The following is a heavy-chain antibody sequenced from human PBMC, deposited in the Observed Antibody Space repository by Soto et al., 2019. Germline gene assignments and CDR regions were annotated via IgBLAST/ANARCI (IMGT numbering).Heavy chain of an antibody. V-gene: IGHV1-46*01. CDR3: AREGRYCSGGSCYDPNWFDP. CDR1: GYTFTSYY. D-gene: IGHD2-15*01. J-gene: IGHJ5*02. CDR2: INPSGGST. Sequence: KVSCNASGYTFTSYYMHWVLHSPGQWLEWMGIINPSGGSTSYAQKFQGRVTMTRDTSTSTVYMELSSLRSEDTAVYYCAREGRYCSGGSCYDPNWFDPWGQGTLVTVSS.